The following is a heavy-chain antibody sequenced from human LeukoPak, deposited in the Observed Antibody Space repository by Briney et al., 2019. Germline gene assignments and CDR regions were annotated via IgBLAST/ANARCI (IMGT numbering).Heavy chain of an antibody. Sequence: GGSLRLSCTASGFTFGDYAMSWFRQAPGKGLEWVGFIRSKAYGGTTEYAASVKGRFTISRDDSKSIAYLQMNSLKTEDTAVYYCTRVYYGSGSYYNRVYGMDVWGQGTTVTVSS. CDR2: IRSKAYGGTT. D-gene: IGHD3-10*01. J-gene: IGHJ6*02. CDR1: GFTFGDYA. V-gene: IGHV3-49*03. CDR3: TRVYYGSGSYYNRVYGMDV.